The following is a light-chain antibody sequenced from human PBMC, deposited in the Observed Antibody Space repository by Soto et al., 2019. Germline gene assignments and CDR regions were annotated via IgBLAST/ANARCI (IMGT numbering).Light chain of an antibody. V-gene: IGLV2-14*01. CDR2: DVR. CDR1: SRDVGGYNY. CDR3: SSYTTITTYV. Sequence: QSALTQPASVSGSPGQSITISCTGTSRDVGGYNYVSWYQQHPGKAPKLMIYDVRNRPSGVSNRFSGSKSVNTASLTISGLQAEDEADYYCSSYTTITTYVFGTRT. J-gene: IGLJ1*01.